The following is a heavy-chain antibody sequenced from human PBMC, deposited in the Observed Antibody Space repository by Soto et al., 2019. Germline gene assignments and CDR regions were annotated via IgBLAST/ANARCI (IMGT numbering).Heavy chain of an antibody. J-gene: IGHJ2*01. D-gene: IGHD6-13*01. CDR1: GASISSYN. CDR2: LNIAGTI. V-gene: IGHV4-4*07. CDR3: ARDRGEYTSSWFWYFSH. Sequence: TSGTLSLTCSVSGASISSYNWNWVRQSAGKGPEWVGRLNIAGTINYNPSLKSRITMSMDTSKNQISLHLRSVTAADTAMYYCARDRGEYTSSWFWYFSHWGHGTLVTVSS.